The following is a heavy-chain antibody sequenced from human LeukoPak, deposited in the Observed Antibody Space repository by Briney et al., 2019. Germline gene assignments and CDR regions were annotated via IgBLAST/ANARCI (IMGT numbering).Heavy chain of an antibody. CDR2: IWYDGSNK. CDR1: GFTFSTYG. D-gene: IGHD2-15*01. J-gene: IGHJ4*02. V-gene: IGHV3-33*01. CDR3: AREKNSCSGGSCYSEAFDY. Sequence: PGGSLRLSCAASGFTFSTYGIHWVRQAPGRGLEWVAVIWYDGSNKYYADSVKGRFTISRDNSKNTLYLQMNSLRAEDTAVYYCAREKNSCSGGSCYSEAFDYWGQGTLVTVSS.